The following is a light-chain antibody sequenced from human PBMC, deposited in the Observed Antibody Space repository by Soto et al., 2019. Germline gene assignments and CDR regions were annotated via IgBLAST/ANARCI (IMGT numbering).Light chain of an antibody. J-gene: IGLJ2*01. CDR1: PSDIGAYNY. V-gene: IGLV2-14*03. Sequence: QSALTQPASVSGSTGQSITISCSGTPSDIGAYNYVSWYQHLPGKAPEVIIYDVTNRPSGVSSRFSGSKSGTTASLTISGLQAEDEANYYCGSYTITSTLMIFGGGTKLTVL. CDR3: GSYTITSTLMI. CDR2: DVT.